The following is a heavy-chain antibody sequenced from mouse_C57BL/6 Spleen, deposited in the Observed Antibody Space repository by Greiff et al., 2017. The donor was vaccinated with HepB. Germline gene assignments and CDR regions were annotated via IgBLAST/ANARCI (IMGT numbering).Heavy chain of an antibody. CDR2: IDPANGNT. CDR3: ARSGYDYVDY. V-gene: IGHV14-3*01. CDR1: GFNIKNTD. J-gene: IGHJ2*01. D-gene: IGHD2-3*01. Sequence: VQLQQSVAELVRPGASVTLSCTASGFNIKNTDMHWVKQRPEQGLEWIGRIDPANGNTKYAPKFQGKATITADTSSNTAYLQLSSLTSEDTAIYYCARSGYDYVDYWGQGTTLTVSS.